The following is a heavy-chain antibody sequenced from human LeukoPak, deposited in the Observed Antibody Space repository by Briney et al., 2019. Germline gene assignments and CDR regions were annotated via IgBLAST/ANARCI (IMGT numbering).Heavy chain of an antibody. CDR3: ACLTTADAFDI. J-gene: IGHJ3*02. CDR1: GRSISSYY. V-gene: IGHV4-59*01. Sequence: SETLSLTCTVSGRSISSYYWSWIRQPPGKGLEWIGYIYDSGSTNYNPSLKSRVTISVDTSKNQFSLKLSSVAAADTAVYYCACLTTADAFDIWGQGTMVTVSS. D-gene: IGHD3-22*01. CDR2: IYDSGST.